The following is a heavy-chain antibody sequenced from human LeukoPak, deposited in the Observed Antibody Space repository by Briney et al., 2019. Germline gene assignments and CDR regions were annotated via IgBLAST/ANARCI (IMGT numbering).Heavy chain of an antibody. CDR3: ARDLGPGRAFWFDP. D-gene: IGHD3-10*01. CDR1: GDSVSSTSAG. Sequence: SQTLSLTCAISGDSVSSTSAGWNWIRQSPSRGLEWLGRTYYRSRWCTDYAVSVESQVTIKPDTSKNHFSLQLNSVTPEDTAVYYCARDLGPGRAFWFDPWGQGTLVIVSS. CDR2: TYYRSRWCT. J-gene: IGHJ5*02. V-gene: IGHV6-1*01.